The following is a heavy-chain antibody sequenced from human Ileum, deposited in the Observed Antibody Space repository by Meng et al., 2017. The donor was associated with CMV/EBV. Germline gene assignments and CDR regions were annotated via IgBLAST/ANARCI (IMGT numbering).Heavy chain of an antibody. J-gene: IGHJ4*02. CDR2: IYTSGTT. CDR1: GGSISNYY. CDR3: ARNYGPGNWNFFHY. Sequence: QWQLRASGPGRGKTSETLPLTCYVSGGSISNYYWSWIRQPAGKGLEWIAHIYTSGTTNYNPSLKSRVTMSVDTSRNQFSLKLTSVTAADTAVYYCARNYGPGNWNFFHYWGQGTLVTVSS. V-gene: IGHV4-4*07. D-gene: IGHD3-10*01.